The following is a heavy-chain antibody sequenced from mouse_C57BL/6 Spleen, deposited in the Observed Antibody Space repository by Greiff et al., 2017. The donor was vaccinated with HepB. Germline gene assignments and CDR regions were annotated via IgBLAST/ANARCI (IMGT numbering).Heavy chain of an antibody. V-gene: IGHV1-54*01. D-gene: IGHD2-12*01. CDR2: INPGSGGT. CDR3: ARSYSLDY. Sequence: QVQLKESGAELVRPGTSVKVSCKASGYAFTNYLIEWVKQRPGQGLEWIGVINPGSGGTNYNEKFKGKATLTADKSSSTAYMQLSSLTSEDSAVYFCARSYSLDYWGQGTTLTVSS. J-gene: IGHJ2*01. CDR1: GYAFTNYL.